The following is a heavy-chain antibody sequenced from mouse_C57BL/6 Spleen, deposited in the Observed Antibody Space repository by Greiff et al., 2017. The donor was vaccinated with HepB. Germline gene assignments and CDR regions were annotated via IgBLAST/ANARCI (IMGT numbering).Heavy chain of an antibody. V-gene: IGHV5-9-1*02. D-gene: IGHD2-4*01. Sequence: EVKLVESGEGLVKPGGSLKLSCAASGFTFSSYAMSWVRQTPEKRLEWVAYISSGGDYIYYADTVKGRFTISRDNARNTLYLQMSSLKSEDTAMYYCTRGVYDYDRGGYYAMDYWGQGTSVTVSS. CDR3: TRGVYDYDRGGYYAMDY. J-gene: IGHJ4*01. CDR1: GFTFSSYA. CDR2: ISSGGDYI.